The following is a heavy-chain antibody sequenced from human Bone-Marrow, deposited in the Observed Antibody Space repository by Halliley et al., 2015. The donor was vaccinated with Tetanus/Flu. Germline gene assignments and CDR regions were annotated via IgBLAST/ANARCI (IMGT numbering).Heavy chain of an antibody. CDR2: INHRGST. J-gene: IGHJ4*02. V-gene: IGHV4-34*01. Sequence: KGLGWIGEINHRGSTNYTPPLKGRVTIPVDPPKNQFSLKLSSVTAADTAVYYCASRSGWYFSYWGQGTLVTVSS. CDR3: ASRSGWYFSY. D-gene: IGHD6-19*01.